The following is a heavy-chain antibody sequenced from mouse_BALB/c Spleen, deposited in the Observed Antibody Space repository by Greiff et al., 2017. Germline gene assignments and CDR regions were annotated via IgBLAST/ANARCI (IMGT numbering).Heavy chain of an antibody. D-gene: IGHD1-1*01. CDR2: INPSSGYT. Sequence: QVQLKESGAELARPGASVKMSCKASGYTFTSYTMHWVKQRPGQGLEWIGYINPSSGYTNYNQKFKDKATLTADKSSSTAYMQLSSLTSEDSAVYYCARAKDHYYGSSYPYWGQGTTLTVSS. CDR1: GYTFTSYT. CDR3: ARAKDHYYGSSYPY. J-gene: IGHJ2*01. V-gene: IGHV1-4*01.